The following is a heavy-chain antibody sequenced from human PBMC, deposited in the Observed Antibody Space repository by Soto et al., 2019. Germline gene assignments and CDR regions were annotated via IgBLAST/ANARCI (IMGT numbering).Heavy chain of an antibody. CDR2: IIPVTGVA. D-gene: IGHD2-21*01. Sequence: QVQLVQSGAELKKPGSSVKVSCKASGGTFSTYTFSWVRQAPGQGLEWMGRIIPVTGVANYAQKFQGSVTISADKSTSTAYMELSSLRSDDTAVYYCASHTLTCVVFWGQGNLVTVSS. J-gene: IGHJ4*02. V-gene: IGHV1-69*02. CDR3: ASHTLTCVVF. CDR1: GGTFSTYT.